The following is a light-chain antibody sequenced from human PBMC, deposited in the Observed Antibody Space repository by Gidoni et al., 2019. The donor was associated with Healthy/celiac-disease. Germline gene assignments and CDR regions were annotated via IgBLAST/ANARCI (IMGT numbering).Light chain of an antibody. CDR1: QSVSSY. V-gene: IGKV3-11*01. Sequence: DIVLTQSPATLSLSPGERATLSCRASQSVSSYLAWYQHKPGQAPRLLIYDASNRATGIPARFSGSGSGTDFTLTISSLEPEDFAVYYCQQRSNWWTFGQGTKVEIK. CDR2: DAS. CDR3: QQRSNWWT. J-gene: IGKJ1*01.